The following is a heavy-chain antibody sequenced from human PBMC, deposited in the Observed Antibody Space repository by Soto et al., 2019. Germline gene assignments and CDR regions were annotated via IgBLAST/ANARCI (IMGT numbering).Heavy chain of an antibody. CDR3: ARERVVVVPAALNYYFDY. J-gene: IGHJ4*02. Sequence: RRLSCAASGFTFISYGMHWVRQAPGKGLEWVAVIWYDGSNKYYADSVKGRFTISRDNSKNTLYLQMNSLRAEDTAVYYCARERVVVVPAALNYYFDYWGQGTLVTVSS. CDR2: IWYDGSNK. D-gene: IGHD2-2*01. V-gene: IGHV3-33*01. CDR1: GFTFISYG.